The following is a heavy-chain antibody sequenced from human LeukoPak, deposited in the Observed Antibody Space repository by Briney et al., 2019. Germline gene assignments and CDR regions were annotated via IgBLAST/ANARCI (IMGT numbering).Heavy chain of an antibody. CDR3: TREYYYDSSGEYYFDY. J-gene: IGHJ4*02. V-gene: IGHV3-49*04. CDR1: GFNFGDYA. Sequence: PGGSLRLSCTASGFNFGDYAMSWVRQAPGKGLEWVGFIRSKAYGGTTEYAASVKGRFIISRDDSKSIAYLQMNSLKTEDTAVYYCTREYYYDSSGEYYFDYWGQGTLVTVSS. CDR2: IRSKAYGGTT. D-gene: IGHD3-22*01.